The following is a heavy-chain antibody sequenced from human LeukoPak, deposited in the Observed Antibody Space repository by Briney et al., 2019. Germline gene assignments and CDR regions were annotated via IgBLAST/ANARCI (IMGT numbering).Heavy chain of an antibody. CDR2: ISAYNGNT. CDR3: ARDGDPYYYDSSGYPLY. J-gene: IGHJ4*02. V-gene: IGHV1-18*01. CDR1: GYTFTSYG. D-gene: IGHD3-22*01. Sequence: GASVKVSCKASGYTFTSYGISWVRQAPGQGLEWMGWISAYNGNTNYAQKLQGRVTMTTDTSTSTAYMELRSLRSDDTAVYYCARDGDPYYYDSSGYPLYWGQGTLVTVSS.